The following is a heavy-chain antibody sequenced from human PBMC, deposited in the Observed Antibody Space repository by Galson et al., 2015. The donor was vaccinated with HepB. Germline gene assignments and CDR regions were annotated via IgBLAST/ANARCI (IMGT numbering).Heavy chain of an antibody. CDR2: MSSSYI. CDR1: GFTFSNFR. CDR3: ARDRLLAPSYYYFGLDV. D-gene: IGHD3-3*02. J-gene: IGHJ6*02. V-gene: IGHV3-21*01. Sequence: SLRLSCAASGFTFSNFRMNWVRQAPGKGLEWVSSMSSSYIYYSDSVKGRFTISRDNAKNSLYLQMNSLRAEDTAIYYCARDRLLAPSYYYFGLDVWGQGTTVIVSS.